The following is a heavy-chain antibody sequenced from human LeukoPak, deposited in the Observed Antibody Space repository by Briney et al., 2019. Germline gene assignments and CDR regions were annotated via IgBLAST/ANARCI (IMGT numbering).Heavy chain of an antibody. CDR1: GYTFTSYA. CDR3: ARTLPNYYDSSGYSYFDY. D-gene: IGHD3-22*01. V-gene: IGHV1-69*01. CDR2: IIPIFGTA. Sequence: KVSCKASGYTFTSYAISWVRQAPGQGLEWMGGIIPIFGTANYAQKFQGRVTITADESTSTAYMELSSLRSEDTAVYYCARTLPNYYDSSGYSYFDYWGQGTLVTVSS. J-gene: IGHJ4*02.